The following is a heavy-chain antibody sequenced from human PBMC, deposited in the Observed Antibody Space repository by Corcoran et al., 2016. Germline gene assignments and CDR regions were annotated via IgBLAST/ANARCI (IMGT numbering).Heavy chain of an antibody. V-gene: IGHV3-15*01. D-gene: IGHD2-21*02. CDR2: IKSKTDGGTI. Sequence: EEHLVESGGGLVKPGGSLRLSCAASGFTFTNAWMSWVRQAPGKGLEWVGRIKSKTDGGTIDYAAPVKCRFTISRVDSKNTLFLQMISLKTVDTAVYYCITEFVSVVVTQGLAGGDSHWGHGTLVTVSS. CDR1: GFTFTNAW. CDR3: ITEFVSVVVTQGLAGGDSH. J-gene: IGHJ4*01.